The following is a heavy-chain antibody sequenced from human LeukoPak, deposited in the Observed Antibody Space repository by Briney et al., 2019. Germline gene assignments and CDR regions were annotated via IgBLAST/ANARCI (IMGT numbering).Heavy chain of an antibody. J-gene: IGHJ4*02. CDR2: ISGSGDNT. CDR1: GFTLSSYV. Sequence: GGSLRLSCAASGFTLSSYVMCWVRQAPGKGLEWVSSISGSGDNTYYADSVKDRFSISRDNSKTTVSLQMNSLRAEDTAVYYCAKGRGTAVTSAATYWGQGTLVTVSS. D-gene: IGHD4-17*01. CDR3: AKGRGTAVTSAATY. V-gene: IGHV3-23*01.